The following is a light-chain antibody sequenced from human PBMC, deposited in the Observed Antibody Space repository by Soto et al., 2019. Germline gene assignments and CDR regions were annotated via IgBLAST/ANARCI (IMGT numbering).Light chain of an antibody. J-gene: IGKJ1*01. CDR3: MQALQSPPT. CDR2: LGS. Sequence: VMTQSPLSLPVTPGEPASISCRSSQSLLHSNGYDSLDWYLQKPGQSPQLLIYLGSNRASGVPARFSGSGSGTDFTLTISRVEADDVGVYYCMQALQSPPTFGQGTKVEIK. V-gene: IGKV2-28*01. CDR1: QSLLHSNGYDS.